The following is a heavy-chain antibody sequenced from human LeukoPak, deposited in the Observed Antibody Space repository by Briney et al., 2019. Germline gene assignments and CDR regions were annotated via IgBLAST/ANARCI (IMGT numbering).Heavy chain of an antibody. V-gene: IGHV4-59*01. J-gene: IGHJ5*02. CDR2: IYYSGST. CDR1: GGSLSSYY. D-gene: IGHD3-10*01. Sequence: PSETLSLTCTVSGGSLSSYYWSWIRQPPGKGLEWIGYIYYSGSTNYNPSLKSRGTISVDTSKNQVSLKLSTVTAADTAVYYCARATLWFGELFLHPRGEGTLATVSS. CDR3: ARATLWFGELFLHP.